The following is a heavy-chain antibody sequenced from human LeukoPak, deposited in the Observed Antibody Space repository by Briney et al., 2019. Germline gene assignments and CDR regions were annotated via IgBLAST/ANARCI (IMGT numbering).Heavy chain of an antibody. J-gene: IGHJ6*02. V-gene: IGHV3-74*01. CDR1: GFTFSTYA. Sequence: QPGGSLRLSCAASGFTFSTYAMHWVRHAPGKGLVWVSRINGDGSSSTYADSVKGLFTISRDNAKNTLYLQMNSLRTEDTAVYYCTRNPGMDVWGQGTTVTVSS. CDR3: TRNPGMDV. CDR2: INGDGSSS.